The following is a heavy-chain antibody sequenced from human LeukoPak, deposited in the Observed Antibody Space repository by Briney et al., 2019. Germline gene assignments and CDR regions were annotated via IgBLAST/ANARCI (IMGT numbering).Heavy chain of an antibody. CDR2: IYHSGST. D-gene: IGHD6-13*01. J-gene: IGHJ4*02. CDR1: GGSISSSSYY. V-gene: IGHV4-39*07. Sequence: SETLSLTCTVSGGSISSSSYYWGWIRQPPGKGLEWIGSIYHSGSTYYNPSLKSRVTISVDTSKNQFSLKVRSVTVADTAVYYCARVEFDGIAAAGSLDYWGQGILVTVSS. CDR3: ARVEFDGIAAAGSLDY.